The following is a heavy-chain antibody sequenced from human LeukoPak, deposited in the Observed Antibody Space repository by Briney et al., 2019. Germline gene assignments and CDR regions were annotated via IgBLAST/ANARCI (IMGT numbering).Heavy chain of an antibody. D-gene: IGHD3-10*02. V-gene: IGHV3-30*04. Sequence: GRSLRLSCAASGFTFSSYAMHWVRQAPGKGLEWVAIISYDGSNKYYADSVKGRFTISRDNAKNSLYLQMNSLRAEDTAVYYCAELGITMIGGVWGKGTTVTISS. CDR3: AELGITMIGGV. J-gene: IGHJ6*04. CDR2: ISYDGSNK. CDR1: GFTFSSYA.